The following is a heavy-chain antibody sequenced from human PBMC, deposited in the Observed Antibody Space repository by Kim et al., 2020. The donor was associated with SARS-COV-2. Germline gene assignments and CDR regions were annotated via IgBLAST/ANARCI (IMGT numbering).Heavy chain of an antibody. J-gene: IGHJ4*02. V-gene: IGHV1-18*01. CDR2: ISAYNGNT. D-gene: IGHD2-2*01. CDR3: VRDHRPYCSSSSCYLNY. CDR1: GYTFISYG. Sequence: ASVKVSCKASGYTFISYGISWVRQAPGQGLEWMGWISAYNGNTIYAQKLQGRVTMTTDTSSSTAYMELRSLRSDDTAVYYCVRDHRPYCSSSSCYLNYWGQGTLVTVSS.